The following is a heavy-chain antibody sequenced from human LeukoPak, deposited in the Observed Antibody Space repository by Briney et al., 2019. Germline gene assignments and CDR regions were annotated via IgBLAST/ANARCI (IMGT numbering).Heavy chain of an antibody. D-gene: IGHD3-22*01. CDR2: TYYRSKWYN. V-gene: IGHV6-1*01. CDR1: GDSVSSNSAA. Sequence: SQTLSLTCAISGDSVSSNSAAWNWIRQSPSRGLEWLGRTYYRSKWYNDYAVSVKSRITINPDTSKNQFSLQLNSVTPEDTAVYYCARDRHYYDSSGYRYPNWFDPWGQGTLVTVSS. CDR3: ARDRHYYDSSGYRYPNWFDP. J-gene: IGHJ5*02.